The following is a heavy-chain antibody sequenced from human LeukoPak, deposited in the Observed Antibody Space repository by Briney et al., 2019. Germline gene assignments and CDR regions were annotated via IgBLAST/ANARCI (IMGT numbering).Heavy chain of an antibody. Sequence: PGRSLRHSCAPPGFTLSSYVKHWVCPGPDKGLEWVAHISYDGSKQYSADSVKSRFTISRDKSQNTLYLQMSSLRGQDTVVYYFGRARPRMIIVVIKTLQGFNMWSQGTMLTV. CDR2: ISYDGSKQ. V-gene: IGHV3-30*04. CDR1: GFTLSSYV. J-gene: IGHJ3*02. D-gene: IGHD3-22*01. CDR3: GRARPRMIIVVIKTLQGFNM.